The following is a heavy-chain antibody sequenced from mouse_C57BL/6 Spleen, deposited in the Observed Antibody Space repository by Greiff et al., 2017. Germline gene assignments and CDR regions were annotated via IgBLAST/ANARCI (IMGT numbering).Heavy chain of an antibody. CDR3: ARESDGYYVESGYGMDY. CDR1: GYTFTSYG. CDR2: IYPRSGNT. Sequence: VQLQQSGAELARPGASVKLSCKASGYTFTSYGISWVKQRTGQGLEWIGEIYPRSGNTYYNEKFKGKATLTADKSSSTAYMELRSLTSEDSAVYFCARESDGYYVESGYGMDYWGQGTSVTVSS. V-gene: IGHV1-81*01. D-gene: IGHD2-3*01. J-gene: IGHJ4*01.